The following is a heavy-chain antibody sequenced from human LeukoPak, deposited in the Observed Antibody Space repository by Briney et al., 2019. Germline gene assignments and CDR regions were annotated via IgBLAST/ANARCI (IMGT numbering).Heavy chain of an antibody. CDR1: GFTFSSYW. CDR3: ARDEATMVRAHDC. CDR2: IKQDGSEN. Sequence: GGSLRLSCAASGFTFSSYWMSWVRQAPGKGLEWLANIKQDGSENYYVDSVKGRFTISRDNAKNSLYLQMNRLRAEDSAVYYCARDEATMVRAHDCWGQGTLVTVSS. J-gene: IGHJ4*02. D-gene: IGHD3-10*01. V-gene: IGHV3-7*01.